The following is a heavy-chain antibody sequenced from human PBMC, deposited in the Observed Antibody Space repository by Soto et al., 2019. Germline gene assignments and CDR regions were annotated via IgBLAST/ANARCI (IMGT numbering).Heavy chain of an antibody. CDR2: ISSRSDI. J-gene: IGHJ6*02. Sequence: EVQLVESGGGLVKPGGSLRLSCVGSGFTFSTYSINWVRQAPGKGLEWVSSISSRSDIYYADSVKGRFTISRDNAKNSVSLQMNSLRAEDTAVYYCAREYTAWPLAYGLDVCGQGTTVTVSS. D-gene: IGHD2-2*02. V-gene: IGHV3-21*02. CDR3: AREYTAWPLAYGLDV. CDR1: GFTFSTYS.